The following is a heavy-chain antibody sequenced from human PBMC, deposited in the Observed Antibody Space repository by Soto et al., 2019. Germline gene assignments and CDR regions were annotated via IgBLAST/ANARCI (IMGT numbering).Heavy chain of an antibody. D-gene: IGHD2-21*01. J-gene: IGHJ4*02. CDR1: GGTFNTYT. CDR3: AITYCRDNSCPRDFDF. V-gene: IGHV1-69*02. CDR2: FIPILDMA. Sequence: QVQVVQSGAEVKKPESSVKVSCKPSGGTFNTYTVNWVRLAPGHGLEWMGRFIPILDMANYAQKFQDRVTLTADRYTFTAYMELNSLTSDDTAVYYCAITYCRDNSCPRDFDFWGTGTRVTVSS.